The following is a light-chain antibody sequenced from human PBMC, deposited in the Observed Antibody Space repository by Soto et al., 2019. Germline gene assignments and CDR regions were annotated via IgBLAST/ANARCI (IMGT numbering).Light chain of an antibody. CDR3: QQYNNWPPYT. CDR2: GAS. CDR1: QSVSNN. J-gene: IGKJ2*01. Sequence: EIVMTQSPATLSVSPGERATLSCRASQSVSNNLAWYQQKPGQAPRHLIYGASTRATGIPARFSGSASGTAFTLTISSLQSEDFAVYYCQQYNNWPPYTFGQGTKLEIK. V-gene: IGKV3-15*01.